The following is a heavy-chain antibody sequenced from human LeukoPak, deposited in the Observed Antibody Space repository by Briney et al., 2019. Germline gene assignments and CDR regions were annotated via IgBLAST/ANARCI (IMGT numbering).Heavy chain of an antibody. D-gene: IGHD1-26*01. CDR2: IYYSGST. J-gene: IGHJ4*02. CDR3: ARTRSWEFDY. Sequence: SETLSLTCTVSGGSISSYYWSWIRQPPGKGLEWIGYIYYSGSTNYNPSLKSRVTISVDTSKNQFSLKLSSVTAADTAVYHCARTRSWEFDYWGQGTLVTVSS. CDR1: GGSISSYY. V-gene: IGHV4-59*01.